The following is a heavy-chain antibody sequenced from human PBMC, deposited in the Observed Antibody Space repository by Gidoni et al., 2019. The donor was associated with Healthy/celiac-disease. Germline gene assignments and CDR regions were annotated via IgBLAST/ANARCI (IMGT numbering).Heavy chain of an antibody. Sequence: STNYNPSLKSRVTISVDKSKNQFSLKLSSVTAADTAVYYCAREGIAAAENDYWGQGTLVTVSS. D-gene: IGHD6-13*01. CDR3: AREGIAAAENDY. CDR2: ST. J-gene: IGHJ4*02. V-gene: IGHV4-4*02.